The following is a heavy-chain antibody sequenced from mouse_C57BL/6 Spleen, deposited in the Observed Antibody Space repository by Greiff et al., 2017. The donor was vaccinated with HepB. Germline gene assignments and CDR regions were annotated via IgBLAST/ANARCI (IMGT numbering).Heavy chain of an antibody. Sequence: VQLQQPGAELVKPGASVKMSCKASGYTFTSYWITWVKQRPGQGLEWIGDIYPGSGSTNYNEKFKSKATLTVDTSSSTAYMQLSSLTSEDSAVYYCAGQTAQATETWFAYWGQGTLVTVSA. CDR3: AGQTAQATETWFAY. CDR1: GYTFTSYW. V-gene: IGHV1-55*01. J-gene: IGHJ3*01. CDR2: IYPGSGST. D-gene: IGHD3-2*02.